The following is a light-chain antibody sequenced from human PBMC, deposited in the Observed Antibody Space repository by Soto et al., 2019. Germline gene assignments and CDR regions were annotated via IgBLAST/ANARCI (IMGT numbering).Light chain of an antibody. Sequence: DIQMTQSPSTLSASVGDRVTITCRASQSISTWLAWYQQKPGKAPKLLIYKASNLEGGVPSRFSGSGSGTEFPITISGLQPDDFATDYCQQYNAYPLTFVGGTTVELK. V-gene: IGKV1-5*03. CDR1: QSISTW. CDR3: QQYNAYPLT. CDR2: KAS. J-gene: IGKJ4*01.